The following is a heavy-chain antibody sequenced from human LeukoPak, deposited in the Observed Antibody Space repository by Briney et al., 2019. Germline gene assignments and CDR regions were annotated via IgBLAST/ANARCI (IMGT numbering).Heavy chain of an antibody. CDR1: GGSLPHSNHY. Sequence: SETLSLTCTVSGGSLPHSNHYWRWIRQPPGQGLEELGSFHDGSPYNNPSLKSRLTLSLPTSKHQFSLTLNALTAAHTPVCDFRRGRRWGTYGYTDYWGQGRLVT. CDR3: RRGRRWGTYGYTDY. CDR2: FHDGSP. D-gene: IGHD5-18*01. J-gene: IGHJ1*01. V-gene: IGHV4-39*07.